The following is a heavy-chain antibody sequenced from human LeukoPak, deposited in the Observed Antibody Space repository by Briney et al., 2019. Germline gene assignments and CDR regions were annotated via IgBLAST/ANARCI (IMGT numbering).Heavy chain of an antibody. CDR1: GFIFNTYA. Sequence: TGGSLRLSCAASGFIFNTYAIHWVRQAPGKGLDWVAVISYDGSNKYYADSVKGRFTISRDDSKNTLYLQMNSLRGEDTAVYYCARDNYGMDVWGQGTLVTVSS. CDR3: ARDNYGMDV. J-gene: IGHJ6*02. V-gene: IGHV3-30-3*01. CDR2: ISYDGSNK.